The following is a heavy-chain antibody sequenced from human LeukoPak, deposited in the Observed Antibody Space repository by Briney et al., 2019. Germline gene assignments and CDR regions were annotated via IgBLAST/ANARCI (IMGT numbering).Heavy chain of an antibody. CDR2: ISGSGGST. V-gene: IGHV3-23*01. J-gene: IGHJ2*01. CDR1: GFTFGSYA. Sequence: GGSLRLSCAASGFTFGSYAMSWVRQAPGKGLEWVSAISGSGGSTYYADSVKGRFTISRDNAKNSLYLQMNSLRAEDTAVYYCATLNWDWYFALWGRGTLITVSS. CDR3: ATLNWDWYFAL. D-gene: IGHD3-16*01.